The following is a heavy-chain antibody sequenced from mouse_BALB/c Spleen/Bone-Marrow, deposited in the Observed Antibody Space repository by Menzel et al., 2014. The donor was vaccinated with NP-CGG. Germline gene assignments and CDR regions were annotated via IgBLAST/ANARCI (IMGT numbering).Heavy chain of an antibody. D-gene: IGHD1-1*01. Sequence: AELVKPGASVKLSCKASGYTFTSYYMYWVKQRPGQGLEWIGEVNPSNGGTNFNEKFKDKATLTADKSSSTAYMQLSSLTSEDSAVYYCARQITTVDYAMDYWGQGTSVTVSS. CDR3: ARQITTVDYAMDY. CDR1: GYTFTSYY. CDR2: VNPSNGGT. V-gene: IGHV1S81*02. J-gene: IGHJ4*01.